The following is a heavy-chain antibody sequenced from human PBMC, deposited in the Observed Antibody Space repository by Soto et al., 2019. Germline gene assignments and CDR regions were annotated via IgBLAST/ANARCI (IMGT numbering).Heavy chain of an antibody. D-gene: IGHD2-15*01. J-gene: IGHJ4*02. CDR2: LYNDGST. V-gene: IGHV4-39*01. CDR1: GGSINSNNYY. Sequence: SETLSLTCTVSGGSINSNNYYWSWIRQPPGKGLAWIASLYNDGSTYYSPSLKSRVTISADTSKNQFSLNLKSVTAADTAVYYCAKVVVAATRHTGFDSWGQGTLVTVSS. CDR3: AKVVVAATRHTGFDS.